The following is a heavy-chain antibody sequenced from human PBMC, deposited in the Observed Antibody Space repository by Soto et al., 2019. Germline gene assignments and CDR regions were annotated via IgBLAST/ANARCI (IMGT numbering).Heavy chain of an antibody. Sequence: SETLSLTCSVSGGSISGSYWSWIRQSPGKGLERLGYVYYTGSTNYSPSLRSRVSISVDTSKNEFSLRLSSVTAADTAVYFCARSVAVPGAHIDYWGQGTQVTAPQ. D-gene: IGHD6-19*01. V-gene: IGHV4-59*01. CDR2: VYYTGST. CDR3: ARSVAVPGAHIDY. CDR1: GGSISGSY. J-gene: IGHJ4*02.